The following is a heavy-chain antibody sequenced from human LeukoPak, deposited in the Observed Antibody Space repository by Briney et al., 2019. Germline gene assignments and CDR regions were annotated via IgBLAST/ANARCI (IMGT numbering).Heavy chain of an antibody. CDR2: IYPGDSDT. Sequence: GESLKISCQVPGYTFINYWIGWVRQMPGKGLEWMGIIYPGDSDTRYSPSFHGQVIISADKSISTAYLQWNSLKASDTAMYYCASGGYGTLDSWGQGTLVTVSS. D-gene: IGHD5-12*01. J-gene: IGHJ4*02. CDR3: ASGGYGTLDS. V-gene: IGHV5-51*01. CDR1: GYTFINYW.